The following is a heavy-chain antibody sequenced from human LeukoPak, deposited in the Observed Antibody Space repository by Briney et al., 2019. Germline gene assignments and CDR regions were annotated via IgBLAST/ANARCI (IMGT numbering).Heavy chain of an antibody. CDR2: MSPESGNT. D-gene: IGHD3-10*01. J-gene: IGHJ6*03. V-gene: IGHV1-8*01. CDR3: ARGQDYYGSGSYYIYYYYYMDV. Sequence: ASVKVSCKASGYTFTSYDINWVRQATGQGLEWMGWMSPESGNTGYAQKFQGRVTMTRNTSISTAYMELSSLRSEDTAVYYCARGQDYYGSGSYYIYYYYYMDVWGKGSSVTISS. CDR1: GYTFTSYD.